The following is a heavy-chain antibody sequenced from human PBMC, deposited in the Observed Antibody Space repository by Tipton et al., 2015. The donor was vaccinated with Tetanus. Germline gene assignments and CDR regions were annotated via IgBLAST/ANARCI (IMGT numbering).Heavy chain of an antibody. D-gene: IGHD1-1*01. V-gene: IGHV5-51*01. CDR1: GYSFGIYW. Sequence: QSGAEVKKPGESLKISCKGSGYSFGIYWLAWVRQVPGKGLEWMGIFFPGDSESRYSPSFQGQVTMEGDNSIRTTYLQGNSLRASDTATYYCAKVSAPGTIATGNFDYWGQGTPVTVSS. J-gene: IGHJ4*02. CDR3: AKVSAPGTIATGNFDY. CDR2: FFPGDSES.